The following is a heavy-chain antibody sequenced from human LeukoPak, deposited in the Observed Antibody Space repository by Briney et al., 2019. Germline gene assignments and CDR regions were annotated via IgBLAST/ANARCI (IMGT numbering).Heavy chain of an antibody. CDR3: AKDPNGDYLGAFDF. Sequence: PGGSLRLSCRGSGFAFGNYGMTWVRQAPGKGLEWVSAITGSGEGRRYTDAVTGRFTISRDNSRNTLFLQMDSLRADDTAVYYCAKDPNGDYLGAFDFWGPGTLVTVSS. J-gene: IGHJ3*01. V-gene: IGHV3-23*01. CDR1: GFAFGNYG. CDR2: ITGSGEGR. D-gene: IGHD4-17*01.